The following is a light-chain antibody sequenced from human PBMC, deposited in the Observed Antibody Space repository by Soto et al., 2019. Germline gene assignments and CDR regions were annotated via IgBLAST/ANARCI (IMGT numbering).Light chain of an antibody. CDR2: EVS. Sequence: QSALTQPASVSGSPGQSITISCTGTSSDAGGYNYVSWYQQHPGKAPKLMIYEVSNRPSGVSNRFSGSKSGNTASLTISGLQAEDEADYYCSSYTSSTVVFGGGTKLTVL. CDR1: SSDAGGYNY. CDR3: SSYTSSTVV. V-gene: IGLV2-14*01. J-gene: IGLJ2*01.